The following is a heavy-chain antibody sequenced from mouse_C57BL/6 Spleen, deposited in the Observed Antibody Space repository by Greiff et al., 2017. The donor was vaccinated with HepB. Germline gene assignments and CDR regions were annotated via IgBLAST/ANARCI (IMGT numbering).Heavy chain of an antibody. Sequence: QVQLKQPGAELVMPGASVKLSCKASGYTFTSYWMHWVKQRPGQGLEWIGEIDPSDSYTNYNQKFKGKSTLTVDKSSSTAYMQLSSLTSEDSAVYYCARAITTGGFAYWGQGTLVTVSA. CDR3: ARAITTGGFAY. D-gene: IGHD1-1*01. J-gene: IGHJ3*01. V-gene: IGHV1-69*01. CDR2: IDPSDSYT. CDR1: GYTFTSYW.